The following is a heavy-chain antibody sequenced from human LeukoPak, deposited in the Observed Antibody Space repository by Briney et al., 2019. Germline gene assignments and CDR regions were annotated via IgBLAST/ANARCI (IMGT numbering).Heavy chain of an antibody. D-gene: IGHD2-2*02. CDR1: GITFSNYG. J-gene: IGHJ4*02. V-gene: IGHV3-30*02. Sequence: PGGSLRLSCSVSGITFSNYGMHWVRQAPGKGLEWVAFVRDDGNREYYEDSLKGRIAISRYNFKNTLYLQMNSVRPDDTAVYYCAKNRYGTSYHTLDYWGQGTLVTVSS. CDR3: AKNRYGTSYHTLDY. CDR2: VRDDGNRE.